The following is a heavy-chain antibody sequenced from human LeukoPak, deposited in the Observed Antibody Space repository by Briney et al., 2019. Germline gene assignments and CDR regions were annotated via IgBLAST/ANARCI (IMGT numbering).Heavy chain of an antibody. J-gene: IGHJ4*02. V-gene: IGHV3-72*01. Sequence: PGGSLRLSCAASGFTFSDHYLDWVRQAPGRGLDWVGLSRNKPNRYTTEYDASVKGRLTISRDDSKNSLYLQMNSLKIEDTAVYYCARQRKDSLRYFEDRYYDYWGQGTLVTVSS. D-gene: IGHD3-9*01. CDR2: SRNKPNRYTT. CDR1: GFTFSDHY. CDR3: ARQRKDSLRYFEDRYYDY.